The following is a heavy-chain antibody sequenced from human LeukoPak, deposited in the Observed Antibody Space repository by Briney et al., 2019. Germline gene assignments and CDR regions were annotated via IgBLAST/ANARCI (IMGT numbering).Heavy chain of an antibody. J-gene: IGHJ4*02. D-gene: IGHD5-24*01. CDR1: GGSISSGNW. Sequence: SETLSLTCAISGGSISSGNWWSWVRQPPGQGPEWIGEIFHIGNTNYNPSLKSRVTLSVDASKKQFSLKLRSVTAADTAVYYCARGDMAERSFDYWGQGTLVTVSS. CDR3: ARGDMAERSFDY. CDR2: IFHIGNT. V-gene: IGHV4-4*02.